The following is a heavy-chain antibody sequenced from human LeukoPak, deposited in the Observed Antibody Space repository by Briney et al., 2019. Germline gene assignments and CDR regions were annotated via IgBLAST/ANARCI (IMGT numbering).Heavy chain of an antibody. CDR3: ARLEGRSSGWWGTSFDY. J-gene: IGHJ4*02. CDR2: ISWNSGSI. V-gene: IGHV3-9*01. Sequence: PGGSLRLSCAASGFTFDDYAMHWVRQAPGKGLEWVSGISWNSGSIGYADSVKGRFTISRDNAKNSLYLQMNSLRAEDTAVYYCARLEGRSSGWWGTSFDYWGQGTLVTVSS. CDR1: GFTFDDYA. D-gene: IGHD6-19*01.